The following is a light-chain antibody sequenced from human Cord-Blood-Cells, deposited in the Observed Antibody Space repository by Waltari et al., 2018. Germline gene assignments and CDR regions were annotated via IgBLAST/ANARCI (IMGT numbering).Light chain of an antibody. CDR3: QQYGSSPQGT. Sequence: EIVLTQSPGTLSLSPGERATLSCRASQSVSSSYLAWYQQKPGQAPRLLIYGASSRATGIPDRFSCSGSGTEFTLTISRLEPEDFAVYYCQQYGSSPQGTFGGGTKVEIK. J-gene: IGKJ4*01. V-gene: IGKV3-20*01. CDR1: QSVSSSY. CDR2: GAS.